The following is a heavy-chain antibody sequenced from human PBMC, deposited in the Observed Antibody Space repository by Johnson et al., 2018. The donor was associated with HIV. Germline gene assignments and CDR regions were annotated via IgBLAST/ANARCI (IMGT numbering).Heavy chain of an antibody. J-gene: IGHJ3*02. D-gene: IGHD3/OR15-3a*01. CDR1: GFTFSNYA. V-gene: IGHV3-30*04. Sequence: QVQLVESGGGLVKPGGSLRLSCAASGFTFSNYAMHWVRQAPGKGLEWVAVISYDGSNKYYADSVKGRFTISRDNSKNTMYLQLNSLRVEDTAVYYCASNPRWTYDGFDIWGQGTMVTVSS. CDR2: ISYDGSNK. CDR3: ASNPRWTYDGFDI.